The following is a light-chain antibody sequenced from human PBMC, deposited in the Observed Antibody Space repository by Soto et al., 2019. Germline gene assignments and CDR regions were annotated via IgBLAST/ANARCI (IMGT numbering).Light chain of an antibody. CDR2: DAS. CDR3: QQRSNWPLT. V-gene: IGKV3-11*01. CDR1: QSVSSN. Sequence: EIVMTPSPATLSVSPGERATLSCRASQSVSSNLAWYQQKPGQAPRLLIYDASNRATGIPARFSGSGSGTDFTLTISSLEPEDFAVYYCQQRSNWPLTFGQGTRLEIK. J-gene: IGKJ5*01.